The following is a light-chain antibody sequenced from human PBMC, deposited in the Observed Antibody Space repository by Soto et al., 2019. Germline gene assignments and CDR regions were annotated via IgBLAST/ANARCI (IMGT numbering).Light chain of an antibody. CDR1: QSVRGS. J-gene: IGKJ1*01. CDR3: QQSYLGWT. CDR2: DVS. V-gene: IGKV1-5*01. Sequence: DIQMTQSPSTLSPSVGDRVTITCRASQSVRGSLAWYQQQPGKAPKLLIYDVSNLESGVPSRFSAFGSGPEFTLFISSVQADDVVTYYCQQSYLGWTFGQGTRVDLK.